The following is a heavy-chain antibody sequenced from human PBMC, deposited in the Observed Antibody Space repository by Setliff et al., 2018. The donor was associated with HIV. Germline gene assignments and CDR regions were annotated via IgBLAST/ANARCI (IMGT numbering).Heavy chain of an antibody. D-gene: IGHD6-19*01. CDR2: ISTYNGNT. V-gene: IGHV1-18*01. J-gene: IGHJ3*02. CDR1: GYTFTNYD. CDR3: ARDRRAVAGTPPDAFDI. Sequence: GSVKVSCKASGYTFTNYDISWVRQAPGQGLEWMGWISTYNGNTNYAQKLRGRVTITTDTSTSTAYMELRSLRSDDTAVYYCARDRRAVAGTPPDAFDIWGQGTMVTVSS.